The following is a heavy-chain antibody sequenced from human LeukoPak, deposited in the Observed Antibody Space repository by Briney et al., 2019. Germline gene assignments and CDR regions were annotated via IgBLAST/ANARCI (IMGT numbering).Heavy chain of an antibody. CDR2: INHSGST. J-gene: IGHJ4*02. Sequence: SETLSLTCAVYGGSFSGYYWSWIRHPPGKGLEWIGEINHSGSTNYNPSLKSRVTISVDTSKNQFSLKLSSVTAEDTAVYYCARGAHYYYGSGSYYLSRAFDYWGQGTLVTVSS. CDR3: ARGAHYYYGSGSYYLSRAFDY. D-gene: IGHD3-10*01. V-gene: IGHV4-34*01. CDR1: GGSFSGYY.